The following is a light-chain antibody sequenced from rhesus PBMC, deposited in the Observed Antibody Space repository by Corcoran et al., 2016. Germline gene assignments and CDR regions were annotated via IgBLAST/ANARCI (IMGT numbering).Light chain of an antibody. Sequence: QAALTQPRSVSGSPGQSVTISCSGSSGNIGDFHYVSWYQQHPGTAPKLLIYEVSQRPSGVSDRFSGSKSGPTASLTISGLQAEDEADYYCSSDAGSDTFVFGTGTRVTV. CDR2: EVS. CDR1: SGNIGDFHY. V-gene: IGLV2-32*02. J-gene: IGLJ6*01. CDR3: SSDAGSDTFV.